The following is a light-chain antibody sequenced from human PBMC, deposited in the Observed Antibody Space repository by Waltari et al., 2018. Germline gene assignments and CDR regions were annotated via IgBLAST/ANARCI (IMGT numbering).Light chain of an antibody. CDR3: QSYDSSLSGKV. Sequence: QSVLTQPPSVSGAPGQRVPISCTGTTSNIGAGYAVSWYQQLPGTVPKLLIFVNSNRPSGVPDRFSGSKSGTSASLVITGLQAEDEADYYCQSYDSSLSGKVFGGGTKLTVL. CDR2: VNS. CDR1: TSNIGAGYA. V-gene: IGLV1-40*01. J-gene: IGLJ2*01.